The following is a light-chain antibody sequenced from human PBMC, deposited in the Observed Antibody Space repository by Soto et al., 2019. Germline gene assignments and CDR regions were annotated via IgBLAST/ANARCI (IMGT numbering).Light chain of an antibody. CDR1: QNIDTS. J-gene: IGKJ1*01. Sequence: DIKLTQSPSTLSASLGDSVTITCRASQNIDTSLAWYQHKPGKAPKLLMFDVSNLESGVPSRLSGSGSGTEFTLTISSVHSDDFATYYCQQYDYSRTFGQGTKVDIK. V-gene: IGKV1-5*01. CDR3: QQYDYSRT. CDR2: DVS.